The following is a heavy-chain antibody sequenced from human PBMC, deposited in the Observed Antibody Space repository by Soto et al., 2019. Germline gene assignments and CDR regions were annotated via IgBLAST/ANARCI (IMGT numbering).Heavy chain of an antibody. V-gene: IGHV3-21*01. Sequence: PGGSLRLSCAASGFTFSSYSMNWVRQAPGKGLEWVSSISSSSSYIYYADSVKGRFTISRDNAKNSLYLQMNSLRAEDTAVYYCARDRTPSYYYDSSGSGGWSDPCGKGTLVPLAS. CDR2: ISSSSSYI. CDR3: ARDRTPSYYYDSSGSGGWSDP. D-gene: IGHD3-22*01. J-gene: IGHJ5*02. CDR1: GFTFSSYS.